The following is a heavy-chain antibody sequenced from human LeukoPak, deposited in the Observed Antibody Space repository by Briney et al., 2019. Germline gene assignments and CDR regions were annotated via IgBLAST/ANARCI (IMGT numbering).Heavy chain of an antibody. CDR2: IYDSGSP. D-gene: IGHD3-10*01. V-gene: IGHV4-59*01. Sequence: SETLSLTCTVSGGSISSYYWSWIRQPPGKGLEWVGYIYDSGSPNYTPSLKSRVTISVDTSKNQFSLKLSSVTAADTAVYYWARDRGYGSPYGMDVWGQGTTVTVSS. CDR3: ARDRGYGSPYGMDV. CDR1: GGSISSYY. J-gene: IGHJ6*02.